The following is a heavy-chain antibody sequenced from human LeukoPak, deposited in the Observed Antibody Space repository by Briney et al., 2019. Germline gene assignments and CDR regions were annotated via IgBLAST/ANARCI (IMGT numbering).Heavy chain of an antibody. CDR2: IKQDGSEK. CDR1: GFTFSSYW. V-gene: IGHV3-7*03. CDR3: ASGLGYCSSTSRYNYYYYGTDV. J-gene: IGHJ6*04. Sequence: PGGSLRLSCAASGFTFSSYWMSWVRQAPGKGLEWVANIKQDGSEKYYVDSVKGRFTISRDNAKNSLYLQMNSLRAEDTAVYYCASGLGYCSSTSRYNYYYYGTDVWGKGTTVTVSS. D-gene: IGHD2-2*02.